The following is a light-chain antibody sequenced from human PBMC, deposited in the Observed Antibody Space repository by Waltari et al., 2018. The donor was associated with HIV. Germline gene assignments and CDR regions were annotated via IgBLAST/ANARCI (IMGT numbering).Light chain of an antibody. J-gene: IGLJ2*01. V-gene: IGLV2-14*01. CDR1: GSAIRLYDL. CDR2: GVS. Sequence: QSALTQPASLSGSPGQSITITCSGTGSAIRLYDLVSWYRPEPGKAPRLLIYGVSNRPSEISRRFSGSKARTTASLTISALQADDEGDYYCSAYTMSGSLVFGGGTKLTVL. CDR3: SAYTMSGSLV.